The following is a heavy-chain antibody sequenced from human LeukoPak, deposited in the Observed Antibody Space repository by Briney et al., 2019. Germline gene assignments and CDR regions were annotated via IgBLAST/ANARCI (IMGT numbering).Heavy chain of an antibody. D-gene: IGHD2-21*02. CDR3: AINRGGDDAFDI. Sequence: SETLSLTCAVYGGSFSGYYWSWIRQTPGKGLEWIGEINHSGSTNYNPSLKSRVTISVDTSKNQFSLKLSSVTAADTAVYYCAINRGGDDAFDIWGQGTMVTVSS. CDR2: INHSGST. J-gene: IGHJ3*02. V-gene: IGHV4-34*01. CDR1: GGSFSGYY.